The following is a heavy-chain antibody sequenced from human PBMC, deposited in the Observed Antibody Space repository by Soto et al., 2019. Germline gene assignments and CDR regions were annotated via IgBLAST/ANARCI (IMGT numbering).Heavy chain of an antibody. V-gene: IGHV6-1*01. D-gene: IGHD5-12*01. Sequence: SQTLSLTCAISGDSVSSNTASWNWGRQSPSRGLEWLGRTYSRSKWYNDYAVSVKSRIIINPDTSKNQFSLQLNSVTPEDTAVYYCAKGDNLGPKTGYAFDPWGQGILVTVSS. CDR3: AKGDNLGPKTGYAFDP. CDR1: GDSVSSNTAS. CDR2: TYSRSKWYN. J-gene: IGHJ5*02.